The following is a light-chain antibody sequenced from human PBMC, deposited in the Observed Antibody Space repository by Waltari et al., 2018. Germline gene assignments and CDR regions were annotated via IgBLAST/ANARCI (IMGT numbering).Light chain of an antibody. V-gene: IGKV3-20*01. CDR1: QSVSSNH. CDR3: QQYGSSPRT. Sequence: EIVLTQSPGTLSVSPGERATLSCRASQSVSSNHLAWYQQKTGQAPRLLIYAASSRATGIPDRFGGSGSGTDFTLTISRLEPEDFAVYYCQQYGSSPRTFGQGTKVEIK. CDR2: AAS. J-gene: IGKJ1*01.